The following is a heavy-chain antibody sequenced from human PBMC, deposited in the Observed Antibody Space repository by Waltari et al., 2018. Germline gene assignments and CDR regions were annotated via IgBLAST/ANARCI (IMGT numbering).Heavy chain of an antibody. Sequence: VQLVQSGAEVKKPGGSLRLPCAAFGFTFLTPWYVWARQAPGKGLEWVGRIKSKTDGGTTDYAAPVKGRFTISRDDSKNTLYLQMNSLKTEDTAVYYCRVLLWFGVGYWGQGTLVTVSS. D-gene: IGHD3-10*01. V-gene: IGHV3-15*01. J-gene: IGHJ4*02. CDR3: RVLLWFGVGY. CDR1: GFTFLTPW. CDR2: IKSKTDGGTT.